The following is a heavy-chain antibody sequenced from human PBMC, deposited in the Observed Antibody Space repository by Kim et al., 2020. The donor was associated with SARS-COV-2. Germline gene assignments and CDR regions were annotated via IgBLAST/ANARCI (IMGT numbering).Heavy chain of an antibody. CDR1: GFTFSGYW. CDR2: IRGDESII. J-gene: IGHJ4*02. D-gene: IGHD3-16*01. Sequence: GGSLRLSCAASGFTFSGYWMCWVRQVPGKGLVWVSRIRGDESIINYADSVKGRFTISRDNAKNTLYLQMNRLRAEDTAVYYCRREGGGASFDYWGQGTLVTVSS. V-gene: IGHV3-74*01. CDR3: RREGGGASFDY.